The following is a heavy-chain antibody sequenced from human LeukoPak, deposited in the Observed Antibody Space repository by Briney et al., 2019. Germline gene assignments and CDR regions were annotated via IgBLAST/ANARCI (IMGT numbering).Heavy chain of an antibody. V-gene: IGHV4-59*11. J-gene: IGHJ4*02. CDR2: AFQSGST. CDR3: ARLLQGDFDFWTNTHYYFDF. D-gene: IGHD3-3*01. CDR1: GASISGHC. Sequence: SENLSLTCTVSGASISGHCWSWIRQPPGSGLQWIGDAFQSGSTKYNPSLQSRVTISVDTSKNHLSLQVRSVTAADTAVYYCARLLQGDFDFWTNTHYYFDFWGQGTLVTVSS.